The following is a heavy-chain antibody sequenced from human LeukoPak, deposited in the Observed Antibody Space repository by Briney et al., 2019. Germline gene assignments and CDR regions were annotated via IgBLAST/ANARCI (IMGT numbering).Heavy chain of an antibody. CDR2: IIPIFGIA. Sequence: SVKVSCKASGDTFSSYAISWVRQAPGQGLEWMGRIIPIFGIANYAQKFQGRVTITADKSTSTAYMELSSLRSDDTAVYYCARPCASSTVTTGAFQYYYGMDVWGQGTTVTVSS. D-gene: IGHD4-11*01. CDR1: GDTFSSYA. J-gene: IGHJ6*02. V-gene: IGHV1-69*04. CDR3: ARPCASSTVTTGAFQYYYGMDV.